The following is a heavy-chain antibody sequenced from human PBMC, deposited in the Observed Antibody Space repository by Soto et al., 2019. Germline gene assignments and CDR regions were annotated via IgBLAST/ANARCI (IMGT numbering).Heavy chain of an antibody. Sequence: GGSLRLSCVASGFTYEDQAMHRVRQAPGTGLEWVAGISWKGDRVDYADSVKGRFTISRDNAKNSLVLQMNSLSAEDTSFYFCVRAMYYDFWSGRGGPFDLWGPGTMVTVSS. J-gene: IGHJ3*01. CDR2: ISWKGDRV. CDR3: VRAMYYDFWSGRGGPFDL. CDR1: GFTYEDQA. V-gene: IGHV3-9*01. D-gene: IGHD3-3*01.